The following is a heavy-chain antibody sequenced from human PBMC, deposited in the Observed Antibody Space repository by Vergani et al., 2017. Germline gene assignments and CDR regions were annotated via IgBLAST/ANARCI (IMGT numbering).Heavy chain of an antibody. D-gene: IGHD2-21*02. Sequence: QVQLVESGGGVVQPGRSLRLSCAASGFTFSSYGMHWFRQAPGKGLEWVAVISYDGSNKYYADSVKGRFTISRDNSKNTLYLQMNSLRAEDTAVYYCAKDGGAVTAISYGMDVWGQGTTVTVSS. CDR2: ISYDGSNK. CDR3: AKDGGAVTAISYGMDV. J-gene: IGHJ6*02. V-gene: IGHV3-30*18. CDR1: GFTFSSYG.